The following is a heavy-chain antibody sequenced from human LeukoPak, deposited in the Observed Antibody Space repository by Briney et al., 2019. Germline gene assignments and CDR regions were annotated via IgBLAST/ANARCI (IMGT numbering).Heavy chain of an antibody. V-gene: IGHV5-51*06. J-gene: IGHJ3*02. Sequence: GESLKTSCRGPGYRFTTYWIGWVRQMPGKGPEWMGIIYPDDSDTRYSPSFQGQVTISADKSIGTAYLQWSSLKASDTAMYYCARGFSMVTPTAFDIWGQGTLVIVSS. CDR2: IYPDDSDT. CDR1: GYRFTTYW. D-gene: IGHD4-23*01. CDR3: ARGFSMVTPTAFDI.